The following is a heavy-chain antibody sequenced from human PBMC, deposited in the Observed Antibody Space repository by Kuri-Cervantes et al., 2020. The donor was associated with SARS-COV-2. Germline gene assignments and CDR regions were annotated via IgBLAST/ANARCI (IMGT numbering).Heavy chain of an antibody. J-gene: IGHJ6*03. D-gene: IGHD3-3*01. CDR3: ARDLLLPHTIFGVVHTEVYYYYYMDV. V-gene: IGHV4-34*01. CDR1: GGSFSGYY. CDR2: INHSGST. Sequence: GSLRLSCAVFGGSFSGYYWSWIRQSPGKGLEWIGKINHSGSTNYNPSLSSRVTISVDTSKNQFSLKLSSVTAADTAVYYCARDLLLPHTIFGVVHTEVYYYYYMDVWGKGTTVTVSS.